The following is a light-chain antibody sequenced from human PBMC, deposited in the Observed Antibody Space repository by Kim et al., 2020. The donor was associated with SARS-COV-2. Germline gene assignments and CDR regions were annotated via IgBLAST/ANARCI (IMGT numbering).Light chain of an antibody. CDR3: SSYTTSSTVV. J-gene: IGLJ2*01. V-gene: IGLV2-14*03. CDR2: YVN. Sequence: GPAITISCTGTSSDIGGYRYVSWYQHHPGIAPKLMLYYVNKRASGVSYRFSGYKSGNTASLTISGLQAEDEADYYCSSYTTSSTVVFGGGTKVTVL. CDR1: SSDIGGYRY.